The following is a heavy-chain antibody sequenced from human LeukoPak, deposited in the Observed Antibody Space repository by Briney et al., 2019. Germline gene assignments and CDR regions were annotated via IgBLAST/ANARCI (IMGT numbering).Heavy chain of an antibody. D-gene: IGHD3-10*01. Sequence: PGGSLRLSCAASGFTFSSYAMSWVRQAPGKGLEWVSATSGSGGSTYYADSVKGRFTISRDNSKNTLYLQMNSLRAEDTAVYYCAKDRSYGSGRSYYFDYWGQGTLVTVSS. V-gene: IGHV3-23*01. J-gene: IGHJ4*02. CDR2: TSGSGGST. CDR3: AKDRSYGSGRSYYFDY. CDR1: GFTFSSYA.